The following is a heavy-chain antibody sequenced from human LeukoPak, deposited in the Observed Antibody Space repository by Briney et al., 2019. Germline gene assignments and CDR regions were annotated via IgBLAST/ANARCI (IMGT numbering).Heavy chain of an antibody. Sequence: ASVKVSCKASGYTFTGYYMHWVRQAPGQGLEWMGWINPNSGGTNYAQKFQGRVTMTRDTSISTAYVELSSLRSEDTAVYYCARGYYDFWSGYLNWFDPWGQGTLVTVSS. CDR2: INPNSGGT. D-gene: IGHD3-3*01. CDR3: ARGYYDFWSGYLNWFDP. J-gene: IGHJ5*02. CDR1: GYTFTGYY. V-gene: IGHV1-2*02.